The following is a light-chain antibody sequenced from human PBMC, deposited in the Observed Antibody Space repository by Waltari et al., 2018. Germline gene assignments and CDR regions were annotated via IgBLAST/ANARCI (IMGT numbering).Light chain of an antibody. J-gene: IGKJ1*01. V-gene: IGKV3-20*01. Sequence: EIVLTQSPGTRSLSLGERATVSCRASQSVCRALAWYQQQPGQAHRLLIYGASTRASGIPDRFSGSGSGTDFSLTISRLEPDEFAVYYCQHYLRLPVTFGQGTTVEI. CDR3: QHYLRLPVT. CDR1: QSVCRA. CDR2: GAS.